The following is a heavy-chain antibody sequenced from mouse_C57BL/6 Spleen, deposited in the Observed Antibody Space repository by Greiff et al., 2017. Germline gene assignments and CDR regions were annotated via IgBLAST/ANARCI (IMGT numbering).Heavy chain of an antibody. D-gene: IGHD2-4*01. CDR3: ARCYDYGAWFAY. CDR1: GYTFPSYW. CDR2: IDPSDSYT. Sequence: QVQLQQPGAELVMPGASVKLSCKASGYTFPSYWMHWVKQRPGQGLEWIGEIDPSDSYTNYNQKFKGKSTLTVDKSSSTAYMQLSSLTSEDSAVYYCARCYDYGAWFAYWGQGTLVTVSA. J-gene: IGHJ3*01. V-gene: IGHV1-69*01.